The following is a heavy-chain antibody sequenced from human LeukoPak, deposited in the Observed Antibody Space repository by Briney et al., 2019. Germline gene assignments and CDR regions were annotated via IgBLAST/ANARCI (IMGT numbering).Heavy chain of an antibody. J-gene: IGHJ4*02. CDR1: GGSTNSYY. Sequence: SETLSLTCSVSGGSTNSYYWSWIRQSGGKGLEWIGRIYSSGSTVYNPSLNSRLTMSIDTSRNQFSLTLKSVTATDTAVYYCARVKASSTSWTFDQWGQGALVTVSS. D-gene: IGHD2-2*01. V-gene: IGHV4-4*07. CDR2: IYSSGST. CDR3: ARVKASSTSWTFDQ.